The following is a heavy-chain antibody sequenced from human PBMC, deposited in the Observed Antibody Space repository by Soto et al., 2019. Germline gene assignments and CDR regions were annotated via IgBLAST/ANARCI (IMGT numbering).Heavy chain of an antibody. D-gene: IGHD2-15*01. V-gene: IGHV4-34*01. CDR1: GGSFSGYY. CDR3: ARVAYVVVVVATHDAFDI. Sequence: PSETLSLTCAVYGGSFSGYYWSWIRQPPGKGLEWIGEINHSGSTNYNPSLKSRVTISVDTSKNQFSLKLSSVTAADTAVYYCARVAYVVVVVATHDAFDIWGQGTMVTVSS. CDR2: INHSGST. J-gene: IGHJ3*02.